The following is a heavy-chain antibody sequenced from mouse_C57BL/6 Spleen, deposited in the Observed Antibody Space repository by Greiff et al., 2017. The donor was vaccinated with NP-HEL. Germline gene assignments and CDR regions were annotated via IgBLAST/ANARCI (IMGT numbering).Heavy chain of an antibody. J-gene: IGHJ4*01. Sequence: VQLQQPGAELVKPGASVKLSCKASGYTFTSYWMHWVKQRPGPGLEWIGMIHPNSGSTNYNEKFKSKATLTVDKSSSTAYMHISSLTSEDSAVYYCARFYYGSSPYYYAMDYWGQGTSVTVSS. CDR2: IHPNSGST. D-gene: IGHD1-1*01. CDR1: GYTFTSYW. CDR3: ARFYYGSSPYYYAMDY. V-gene: IGHV1-64*01.